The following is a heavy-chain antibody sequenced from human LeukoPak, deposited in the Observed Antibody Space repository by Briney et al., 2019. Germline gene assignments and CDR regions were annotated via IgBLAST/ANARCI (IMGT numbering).Heavy chain of an antibody. D-gene: IGHD3-10*01. CDR1: GCTFTGYY. J-gene: IGHJ4*02. Sequence: GASVKVSCKASGCTFTGYYIHWVRQAPGQGPEWMGWINPNSGGTNYAQKFQGRVTMTRDTSISTAYMELSRLTSDDTAVYYCARDLYYYASGSYARPYYFDYWGQGTLVTVSS. V-gene: IGHV1-2*02. CDR2: INPNSGGT. CDR3: ARDLYYYASGSYARPYYFDY.